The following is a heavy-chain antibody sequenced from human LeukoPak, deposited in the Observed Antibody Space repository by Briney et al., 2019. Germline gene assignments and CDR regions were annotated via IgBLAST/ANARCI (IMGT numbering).Heavy chain of an antibody. CDR3: ASGAVSSYYDILTGYKWPY. CDR2: INHSGST. J-gene: IGHJ4*02. Sequence: PGGSLRLSCEASGFRFSKEWMSWVRQPPGKGLEWIGEINHSGSTNYNPSLKSRVTISVDTSKNQFSLKLSSVTAADTAVYYCASGAVSSYYDILTGYKWPYWGQGTLVTVSS. V-gene: IGHV4-34*01. CDR1: GFRFSKEW. D-gene: IGHD3-9*01.